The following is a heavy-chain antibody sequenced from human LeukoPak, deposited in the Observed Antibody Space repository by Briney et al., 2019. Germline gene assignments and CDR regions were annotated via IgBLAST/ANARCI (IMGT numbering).Heavy chain of an antibody. V-gene: IGHV1-69*05. CDR1: GGTFSSYA. J-gene: IGHJ4*02. Sequence: SVKVSCKASGGTFSSYAISWVRHAPGQGLEWMGGIIPIFGTANYAQKFQGRVTITTDESTSTAYMELSSLRSEDTAVYYCARGVMQGTVTTTELRTYFDYWGQETLVTVSS. CDR2: IIPIFGTA. CDR3: ARGVMQGTVTTTELRTYFDY. D-gene: IGHD4-17*01.